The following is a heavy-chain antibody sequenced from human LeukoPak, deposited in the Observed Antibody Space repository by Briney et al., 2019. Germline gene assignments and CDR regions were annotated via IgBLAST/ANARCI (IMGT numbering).Heavy chain of an antibody. Sequence: PSETLSLTCTVSGGSISTSNYYWGWIRQPPGKGLEWIGNIFYSGSTYYSPSLKSRVTISLDTSKNQFSLKLSSVTAADTAVYYCATNIVGATRYDYWGQGTLVTVSS. J-gene: IGHJ4*02. CDR1: GGSISTSNYY. CDR3: ATNIVGATRYDY. V-gene: IGHV4-39*01. CDR2: IFYSGST. D-gene: IGHD1-26*01.